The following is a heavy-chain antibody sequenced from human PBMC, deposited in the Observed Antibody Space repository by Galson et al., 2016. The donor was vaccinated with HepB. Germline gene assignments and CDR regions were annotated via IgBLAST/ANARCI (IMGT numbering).Heavy chain of an antibody. J-gene: IGHJ2*01. D-gene: IGHD3-3*01. CDR3: AREPRTTQDYDFWSGYAWYFDL. CDR1: GGSISTGDYY. CDR2: IYYSGST. Sequence: TLSLTCTVSGGSISTGDYYWSWIRQHPGKGLEWIGYIYYSGSTYYNPSLKSRVSISLDTSKNQFSLKLSSVTAADTAVYYCAREPRTTQDYDFWSGYAWYFDLWGRGTLVTVSA. V-gene: IGHV4-31*03.